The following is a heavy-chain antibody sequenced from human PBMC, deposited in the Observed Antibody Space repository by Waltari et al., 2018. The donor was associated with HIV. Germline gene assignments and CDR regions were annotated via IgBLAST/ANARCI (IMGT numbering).Heavy chain of an antibody. CDR3: ASKVLGYCSSTSCFFDD. J-gene: IGHJ4*02. CDR2: KKPNSCNT. D-gene: IGHD2-2*01. V-gene: IGHV1-8*01. CDR1: GYTFTSYA. Sequence: QVQLVQSGAEVKKPGASVKVSCKASGYTFTSYAINWVRQATGQGLEWRGWKKPNSCNTGYAQKVQGRVTMTRNTSISTAYMELSSLRSEDTAVYYCASKVLGYCSSTSCFFDDWGQGTLVTVSS.